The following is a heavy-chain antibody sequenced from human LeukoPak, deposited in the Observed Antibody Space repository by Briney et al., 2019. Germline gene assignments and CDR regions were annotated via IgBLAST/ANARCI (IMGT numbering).Heavy chain of an antibody. V-gene: IGHV4-4*07. D-gene: IGHD3-3*01. CDR2: IYTSGST. J-gene: IGHJ5*02. CDR1: GGSISGYY. CDR3: ASLHDFWSPFDP. Sequence: ASETLSLTCTVSGGSISGYYWSWIRQPAGKGLEWIGRIYTSGSTNYNPSLKSRVTISVDTSKNQFSLKLSSVTAADTAVYYCASLHDFWSPFDPWGQGTLVTVSS.